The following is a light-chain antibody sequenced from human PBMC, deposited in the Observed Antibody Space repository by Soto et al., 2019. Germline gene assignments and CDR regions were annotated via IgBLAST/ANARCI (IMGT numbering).Light chain of an antibody. J-gene: IGKJ5*01. CDR2: GAS. CDR1: QSVSSS. Sequence: EIVMTQSPATLSVSPGERATLSCRASQSVSSSLAWYQQKPGQALRLLIYGASTRAIGVPARFSGSGSGTEFTLTISSLQSEDFAVYYCQQHNNWPLITFGQGTRLDIK. CDR3: QQHNNWPLIT. V-gene: IGKV3-15*01.